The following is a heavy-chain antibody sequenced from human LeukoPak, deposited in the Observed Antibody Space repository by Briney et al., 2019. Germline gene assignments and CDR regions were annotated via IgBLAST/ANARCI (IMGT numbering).Heavy chain of an antibody. Sequence: GGSLRLSCAASGFTFSSYWMSWVRQAPGKGLEWEANIKQDGSEKYYVDSVKGRFTISRDNAKNSLYLQMNSLRAEDTAVYYCARETDLYYFDYWGQGTLVTVSS. J-gene: IGHJ4*02. CDR3: ARETDLYYFDY. CDR1: GFTFSSYW. CDR2: IKQDGSEK. V-gene: IGHV3-7*03.